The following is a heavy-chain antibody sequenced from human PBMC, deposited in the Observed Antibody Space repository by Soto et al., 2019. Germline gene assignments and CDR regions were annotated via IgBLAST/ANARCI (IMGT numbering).Heavy chain of an antibody. D-gene: IGHD2-8*02. CDR1: GYTFTSYG. Sequence: ASVKVSCKASGYTFTSYGISWVRQAPGQGLEWMGWINPNSGGTNYAQKFQGWVTMTRDTSISTAYMELSRLRSDDTAVYYCARGVLSGRPRDLYYYMDVWGKGTTVTVSS. CDR3: ARGVLSGRPRDLYYYMDV. CDR2: INPNSGGT. J-gene: IGHJ6*03. V-gene: IGHV1-2*04.